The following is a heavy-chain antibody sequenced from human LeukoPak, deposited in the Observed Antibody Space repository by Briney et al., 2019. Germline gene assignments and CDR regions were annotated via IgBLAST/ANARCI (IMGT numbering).Heavy chain of an antibody. CDR3: ARIESYHILYRPY. V-gene: IGHV4-34*01. D-gene: IGHD3-9*01. CDR1: GTSFSGYS. CDR2: ITDSGGT. Sequence: SETLSLTCAVYGTSFSGYSWSWIRQSPGKGLEWIGEITDSGGTNYNPSFKSRLTISADTSKNQFSLKLASVTAADTAVYYCARIESYHILYRPYWGQGALVTVSS. J-gene: IGHJ4*02.